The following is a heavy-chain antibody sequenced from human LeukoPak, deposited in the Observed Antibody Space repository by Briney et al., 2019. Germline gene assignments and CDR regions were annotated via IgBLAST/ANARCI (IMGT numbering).Heavy chain of an antibody. CDR1: GFTFSSYS. Sequence: GGSLSLSCAASGFTFSSYSMNWVRQAPGKGLEWVSSISSSSSYIYYGDSVKGLFTISRDNAKNSLYLQMNSLRAEDTAVYYCARVELKVSNWGQGTLVTVSS. J-gene: IGHJ4*02. CDR2: ISSSSSYI. CDR3: ARVELKVSN. D-gene: IGHD1-26*01. V-gene: IGHV3-21*01.